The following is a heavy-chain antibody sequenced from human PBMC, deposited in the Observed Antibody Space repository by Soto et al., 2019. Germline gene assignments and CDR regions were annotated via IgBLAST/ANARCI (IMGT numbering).Heavy chain of an antibody. V-gene: IGHV1-69*02. Sequence: QVQLLQSGSEVKKPGSSVKVSCRASGGSLSSYPVTWVRQAPEQGLEWMGRIIPIVGLTNYAQKFQGRVTITADKSTTTAYMELISLRPDDTAIYYCARQNGLHAAGNNYMDVWGKGTTIIVSS. D-gene: IGHD2-8*01. J-gene: IGHJ6*03. CDR2: IIPIVGLT. CDR3: ARQNGLHAAGNNYMDV. CDR1: GGSLSSYP.